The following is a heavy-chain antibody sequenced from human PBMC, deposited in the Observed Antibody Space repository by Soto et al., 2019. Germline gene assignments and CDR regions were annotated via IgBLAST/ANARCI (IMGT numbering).Heavy chain of an antibody. Sequence: PGGSLRLSCAASGFTVSSNYMSWVRQAPGKGLEWVSVIYSGGSTYYADSVKGRSTISRDNSKNTLYLQMNSLRAEDTAVYYCARSVAARRGEDWFDPWGQGTLATVSS. CDR3: ARSVAARRGEDWFDP. D-gene: IGHD6-6*01. V-gene: IGHV3-53*01. J-gene: IGHJ5*02. CDR2: IYSGGST. CDR1: GFTVSSNY.